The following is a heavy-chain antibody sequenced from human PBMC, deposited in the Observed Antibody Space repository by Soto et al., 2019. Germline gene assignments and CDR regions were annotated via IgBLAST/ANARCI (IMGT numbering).Heavy chain of an antibody. CDR1: GFTFSSYA. V-gene: IGHV3-23*01. J-gene: IGHJ1*01. CDR2: ISGSGGST. CDR3: AKVPYSSSWSGYFQH. D-gene: IGHD6-13*01. Sequence: GGSLRLSCAASGFTFSSYAMSWVRQAPGKGLEWVSAISGSGGSTYYADSVKGRFTISRDNSKNTLYLQMNSLRAEDTAVYYCAKVPYSSSWSGYFQHWGQGTLVTVSS.